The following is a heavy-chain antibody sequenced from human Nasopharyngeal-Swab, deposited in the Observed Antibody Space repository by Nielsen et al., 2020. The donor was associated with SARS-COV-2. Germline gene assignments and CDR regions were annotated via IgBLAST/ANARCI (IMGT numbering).Heavy chain of an antibody. Sequence: ASVKVSCKVSGYTLTELSMHWVRQAPGKGLEWMGGFDPEDGETIYAQKFQGRVTMTEDTSTDTAYMELSSLRSEDTAVYYCATGPVRGVISWFDPWSQGTLVTVSS. J-gene: IGHJ5*02. D-gene: IGHD3-10*01. CDR1: GYTLTELS. V-gene: IGHV1-24*01. CDR3: ATGPVRGVISWFDP. CDR2: FDPEDGET.